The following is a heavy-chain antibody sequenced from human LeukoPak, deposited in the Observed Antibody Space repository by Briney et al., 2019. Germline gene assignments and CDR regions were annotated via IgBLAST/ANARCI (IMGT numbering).Heavy chain of an antibody. V-gene: IGHV4-34*01. CDR1: GGSFSGYY. CDR3: ARLQSYYYGSGSYYRWFDP. D-gene: IGHD3-10*01. CDR2: INHSGST. J-gene: IGHJ5*02. Sequence: PSETLSLTCAVYGGSFSGYYWSWIRQPPGKGLEWIGEINHSGSTNYNPSLKSRVTISVDTSKNQFSLKLSSVTAADTAVYYCARLQSYYYGSGSYYRWFDPWGQGTLVTVSS.